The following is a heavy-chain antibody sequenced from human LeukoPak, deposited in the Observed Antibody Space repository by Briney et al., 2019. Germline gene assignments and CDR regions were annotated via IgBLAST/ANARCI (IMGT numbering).Heavy chain of an antibody. V-gene: IGHV3-53*01. Sequence: GGSLRLSCAASGFTVSSNYMSWVRQAPGKGLEWVSVIYSGGSTYYADSVKGRFTISRDNSKNTLYLQMNSLRAEDTAVYYCARESYDSSGWEALVIWGQGTMVTASS. CDR2: IYSGGST. CDR3: ARESYDSSGWEALVI. CDR1: GFTVSSNY. J-gene: IGHJ3*02. D-gene: IGHD3-22*01.